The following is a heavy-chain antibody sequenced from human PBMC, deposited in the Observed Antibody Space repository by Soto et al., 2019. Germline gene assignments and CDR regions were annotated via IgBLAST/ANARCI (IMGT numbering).Heavy chain of an antibody. Sequence: EVQLLESGGGLVQPGGSLRLSCVGSGFTFKNYAMAWVRQAPGKGLEWVSEISGTGSRTYYADSVKGRFTISRDNPKNTLYLQMSSLRAEDTAVYYCAKDLFEYSPDYFDYWGQGTQVTVSA. CDR3: AKDLFEYSPDYFDY. J-gene: IGHJ4*02. V-gene: IGHV3-23*01. D-gene: IGHD6-6*01. CDR1: GFTFKNYA. CDR2: ISGTGSRT.